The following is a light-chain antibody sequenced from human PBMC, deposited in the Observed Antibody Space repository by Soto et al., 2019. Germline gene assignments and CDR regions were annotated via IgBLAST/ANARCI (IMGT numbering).Light chain of an antibody. CDR2: GAS. CDR3: QQYNNWPRT. J-gene: IGKJ1*01. Sequence: EIVLTQSPATLSFSPGERATLSCRASQSVSSYLAWYQQKPGQAPRLFLYGASTRATGIPARFSGSGSGTEFTLTITSLQSEDFAVYYCQQYNNWPRTFGQGTKVDIK. CDR1: QSVSSY. V-gene: IGKV3-15*01.